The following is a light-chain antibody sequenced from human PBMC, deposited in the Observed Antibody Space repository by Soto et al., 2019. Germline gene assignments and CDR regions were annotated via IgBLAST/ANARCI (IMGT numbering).Light chain of an antibody. CDR3: SSYAGSNNPFV. J-gene: IGLJ1*01. CDR1: NSDVGGYDF. Sequence: QSALTQPPSVSGSPGQSVTISCAGSNSDVGGYDFVSWYQQHPGKAPKLMIYAVTKRPSGVPDRFSGSKSGNTASLTVSGLQAEDEADYYCSSYAGSNNPFVFGTGTKVTVL. CDR2: AVT. V-gene: IGLV2-8*01.